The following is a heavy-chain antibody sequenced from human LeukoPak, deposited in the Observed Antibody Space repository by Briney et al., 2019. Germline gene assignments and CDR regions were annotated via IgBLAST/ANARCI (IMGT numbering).Heavy chain of an antibody. CDR2: IYTSGST. Sequence: NPSETLSLTCTVSGGSISSYYWSWIRQPAGKGLEWIGRIYTSGSTNYNPSLKSRVTMSVDTSKNQFSLKLSSVTAADTAVYYCAKDVRVGEYYGSGSYFDYWGQGTLVTVSS. D-gene: IGHD3-10*01. V-gene: IGHV4-4*07. J-gene: IGHJ4*02. CDR3: AKDVRVGEYYGSGSYFDY. CDR1: GGSISSYY.